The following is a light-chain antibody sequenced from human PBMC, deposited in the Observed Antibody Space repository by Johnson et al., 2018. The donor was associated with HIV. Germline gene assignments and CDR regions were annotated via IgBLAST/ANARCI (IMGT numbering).Light chain of an antibody. J-gene: IGLJ1*01. CDR3: GTWDSSLSAGF. Sequence: QSVLTQSPSVSAAPGQKVTISCSGSSSNIGNNYVSWYQQFPGTAPKLLIYDNNKRPSGIPDRFSGSKSATSATLGLTGLHTGDEADYYCGTWDSSLSAGFFGTGTKVTVL. V-gene: IGLV1-51*01. CDR2: DNN. CDR1: SSNIGNNY.